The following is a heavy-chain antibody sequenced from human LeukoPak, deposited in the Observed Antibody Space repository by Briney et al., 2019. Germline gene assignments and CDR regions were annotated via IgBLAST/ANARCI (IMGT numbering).Heavy chain of an antibody. CDR2: ISSDSTYI. CDR3: AREGSHLDAFDI. V-gene: IGHV3-21*01. Sequence: GGSLRLSCTTSGFRFGDYAISWVRQAPGKGLEWVSYISSDSTYINYAESLKRRFTVSRDNTNNSLSLQLNGLRGDDTALYYCAREGSHLDAFDIWGQGTMVAVSS. CDR1: GFRFGDYA. J-gene: IGHJ3*02. D-gene: IGHD3-10*01.